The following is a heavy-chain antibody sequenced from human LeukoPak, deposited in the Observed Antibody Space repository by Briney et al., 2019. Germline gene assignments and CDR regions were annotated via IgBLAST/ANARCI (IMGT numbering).Heavy chain of an antibody. CDR3: ARGAYHYGSGSYYFDY. CDR2: IYTSGST. V-gene: IGHV4-4*07. Sequence: PSETLSLTCTVSGGSISSYYWSWIRQPPGKGLEWMGRIYTSGSTNHNPSLKSRVTMSVDKSKNQLSLKLSSVTAADTAMYYCARGAYHYGSGSYYFDYWGQGTLVTVSS. CDR1: GGSISSYY. D-gene: IGHD3-10*01. J-gene: IGHJ4*02.